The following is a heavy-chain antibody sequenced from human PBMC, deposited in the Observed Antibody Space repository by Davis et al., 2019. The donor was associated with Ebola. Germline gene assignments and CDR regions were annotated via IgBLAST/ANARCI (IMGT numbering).Heavy chain of an antibody. V-gene: IGHV1-69*13. Sequence: SVKVSCKASGGTFTTYAISWVRQAPGQGLEWVGVIVPLFGTTNYAQKFQGRVTITADESTSTAYMELSSLRSEDTAMYYCARAQFPTTSDHWGQGTLVTVSS. CDR2: IVPLFGTT. J-gene: IGHJ4*02. CDR3: ARAQFPTTSDH. CDR1: GGTFTTYA. D-gene: IGHD1-1*01.